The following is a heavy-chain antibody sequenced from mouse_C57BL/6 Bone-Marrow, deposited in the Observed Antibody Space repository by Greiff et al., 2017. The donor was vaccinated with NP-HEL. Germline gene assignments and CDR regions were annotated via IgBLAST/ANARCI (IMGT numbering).Heavy chain of an antibody. CDR1: GFTFSDYY. D-gene: IGHD1-2*01. Sequence: EVMLVESGGGLVQPGGSLKLSCAASGFTFSDYYMYWVRQTPEKRLEWVAYISNGGGSTYYPDTVRGRFTISRDNAKNTLYLQMSRLKSEDTAMYYCARHSSLLRPPGFDVWGTGTTVTVSS. J-gene: IGHJ1*03. V-gene: IGHV5-12*01. CDR3: ARHSSLLRPPGFDV. CDR2: ISNGGGST.